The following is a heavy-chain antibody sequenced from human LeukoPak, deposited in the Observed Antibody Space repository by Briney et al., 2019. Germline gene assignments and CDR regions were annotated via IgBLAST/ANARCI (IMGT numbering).Heavy chain of an antibody. CDR3: ARERTGFYAEY. J-gene: IGHJ4*02. V-gene: IGHV3-30*04. CDR1: GFTFSHYA. D-gene: IGHD3/OR15-3a*01. CDR2: ISYDGSVQ. Sequence: RRSLRLSCAASGFTFSHYAMYWVRQAPGKGLEWVALISYDGSVQYYADSVKGRFTISRDSPKNTLYLQMNSLRPEDTAVYYCARERTGFYAEYWGQGTLVTVSS.